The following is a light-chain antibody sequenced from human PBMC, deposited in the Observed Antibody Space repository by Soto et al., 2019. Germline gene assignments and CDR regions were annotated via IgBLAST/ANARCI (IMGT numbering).Light chain of an antibody. Sequence: QSVLTQPPSASGSRGQSVTISCPGTSSDVGGYNFVSWYQQHPGKAPKVILYEVTKRPSGVPDRFSGSKSGNTASLTVSGLQTEDEAHYYCSSYAGSKNRYVFGTGTKVTVL. J-gene: IGLJ1*01. CDR1: SSDVGGYNF. CDR2: EVT. CDR3: SSYAGSKNRYV. V-gene: IGLV2-8*01.